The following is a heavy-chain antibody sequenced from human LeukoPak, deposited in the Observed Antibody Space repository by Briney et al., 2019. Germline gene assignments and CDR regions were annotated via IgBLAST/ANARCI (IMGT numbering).Heavy chain of an antibody. CDR1: GYTFTSYG. Sequence: GASVKVSCKASGYTFTSYGISWVRQAPGQGLEWMGGIIPIFGTADYAQKFQGRVTITADESTSTAYMELSSLRSEGTAVYYCATESSTSSSWGQGTLVTVSS. V-gene: IGHV1-69*13. D-gene: IGHD2-2*01. J-gene: IGHJ5*02. CDR2: IIPIFGTA. CDR3: ATESSTSSS.